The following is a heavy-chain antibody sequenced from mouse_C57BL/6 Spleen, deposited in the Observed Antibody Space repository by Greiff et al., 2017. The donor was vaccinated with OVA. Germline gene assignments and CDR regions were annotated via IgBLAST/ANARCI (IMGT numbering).Heavy chain of an antibody. V-gene: IGHV1-50*01. Sequence: QVQLQQPGAELVKPGASVKLSCKASGYTFTSYWMQWVKQRPGQGLEWIGEIDPSDSYTNYNQKFKGKATLTVDTYSSTAYMQHSSLTSEDSAVDDCAKGYDRRTWFADWGQGTLVTVSA. J-gene: IGHJ3*01. CDR1: GYTFTSYW. D-gene: IGHD2-3*01. CDR3: AKGYDRRTWFAD. CDR2: IDPSDSYT.